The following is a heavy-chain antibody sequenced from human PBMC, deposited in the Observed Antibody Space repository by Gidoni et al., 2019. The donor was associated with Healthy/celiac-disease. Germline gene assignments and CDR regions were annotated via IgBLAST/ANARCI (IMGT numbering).Heavy chain of an antibody. Sequence: QVQLVESGGGVVQPGRSLRLSCAASGFTFSSYGMHWVRQAPGKGLEWVAVISYDGSNKYYADSVKGRFTISRDNSKNTLYLQMNSLRAEDTAVYYCAKVAGTRSWPYYYYGMDVWGQGTTVTVSS. D-gene: IGHD6-19*01. J-gene: IGHJ6*02. V-gene: IGHV3-30*18. CDR3: AKVAGTRSWPYYYYGMDV. CDR1: GFTFSSYG. CDR2: ISYDGSNK.